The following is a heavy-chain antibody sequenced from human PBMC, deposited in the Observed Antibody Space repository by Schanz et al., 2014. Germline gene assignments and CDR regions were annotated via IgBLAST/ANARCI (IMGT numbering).Heavy chain of an antibody. CDR2: ISGSGAST. Sequence: EVQLVESGGGLVKPGGSLRLSCAASGFTFNNFNMNWVRQAPGKGLEWVSAISGSGASTYYADSVKGRFTISRDNSKNTLYLQMNSLRAEDTAVYYCAKDQGSYGSGSYSYFDYWGQGTLATVSS. D-gene: IGHD3-10*01. J-gene: IGHJ4*02. CDR3: AKDQGSYGSGSYSYFDY. V-gene: IGHV3-23*04. CDR1: GFTFNNFN.